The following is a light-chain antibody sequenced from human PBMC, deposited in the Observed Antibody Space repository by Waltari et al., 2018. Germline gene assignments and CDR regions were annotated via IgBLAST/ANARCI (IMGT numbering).Light chain of an antibody. CDR2: WAS. J-gene: IGKJ4*01. Sequence: VMPQSPESLPVSPGERATLHSKYRRNVLSSSNNKNYLAWYQQKPGQPPKLLSYWASTRESGVPARFTGCGSGTDFTLTISSLQAEDVAVYYCQQYYSTPLTFGGGTKVEIK. V-gene: IGKV4-1*01. CDR3: QQYYSTPLT. CDR1: RNVLSSSNNKNY.